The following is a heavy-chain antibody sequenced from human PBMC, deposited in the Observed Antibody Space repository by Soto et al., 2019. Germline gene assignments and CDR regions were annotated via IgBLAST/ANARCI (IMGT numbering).Heavy chain of an antibody. J-gene: IGHJ6*02. V-gene: IGHV1-69*12. CDR2: IIPIFGTA. Sequence: QVQLVQYGAEVKKPGSSVKVSCKASGGTFSSYAISWVRQAPGQGLEWMGGIIPIFGTANYAQKFQGRVTITADESTSTAYMELSSLRSEDTAVYYCARGLLVPAAKAYYYGMDVWGQGTTVTVSS. CDR3: ARGLLVPAAKAYYYGMDV. D-gene: IGHD2-2*01. CDR1: GGTFSSYA.